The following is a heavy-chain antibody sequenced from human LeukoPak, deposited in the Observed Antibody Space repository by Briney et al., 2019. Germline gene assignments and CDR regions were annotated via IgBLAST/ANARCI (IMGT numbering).Heavy chain of an antibody. CDR1: GYSENFYG. CDR3: ARTPPRGLIDY. D-gene: IGHD3-16*01. J-gene: IGHJ4*02. V-gene: IGHV1-18*01. CDR2: ISAYNGNT. Sequence: GASVKVSCKTSGYSENFYGITWVRQVAGQGLEWMGWISAYNGNTNYAQKLQGRITMTTDTSTSTAYMELRSLRSDDTAVYYCARTPPRGLIDYWGQGTLVTVSS.